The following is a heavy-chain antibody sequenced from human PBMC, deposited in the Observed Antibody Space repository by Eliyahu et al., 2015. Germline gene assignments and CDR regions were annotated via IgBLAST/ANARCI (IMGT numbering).Heavy chain of an antibody. CDR3: ARGWSNSSEPLDS. D-gene: IGHD6-6*01. Sequence: EIHLMESGGGLVKPGGSLXLSCAASGFXFSSYPMXWVRQAPGKGLEWVSSISRSSNNIYYADSVKGRFTISRDSAKNSLYLQMNSLRAEDTAVYYCARGWSNSSEPLDSWGQGTLVTVSS. V-gene: IGHV3-21*06. J-gene: IGHJ4*02. CDR1: GFXFSSYP. CDR2: ISRSSNNI.